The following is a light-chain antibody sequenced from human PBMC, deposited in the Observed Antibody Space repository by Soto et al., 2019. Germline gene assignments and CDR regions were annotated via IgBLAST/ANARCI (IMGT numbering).Light chain of an antibody. CDR2: AAS. CDR3: QQANSFPIT. V-gene: IGKV1-39*01. J-gene: IGKJ5*01. Sequence: DIQMTQSPSSLSASVGDRVTITCRASQSISSYLDWYHQKPGKAPKLLIYAASSLQSGVPSRFSGSRSGPDFTLTISSLQPEDFATYYCQQANSFPITFGQGTRLEI. CDR1: QSISSY.